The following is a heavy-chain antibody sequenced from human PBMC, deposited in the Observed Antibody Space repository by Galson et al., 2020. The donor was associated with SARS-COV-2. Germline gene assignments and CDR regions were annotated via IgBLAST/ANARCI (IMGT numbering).Heavy chain of an antibody. J-gene: IGHJ3*01. V-gene: IGHV4-31*03. D-gene: IGHD6-13*01. CDR3: ARVAAAVKGAFDV. CDR2: TYYSGTT. CDR1: GDSVTSGRYY. Sequence: TLSLTCTVSGDSVTSGRYYWRWVRQPPGTGLDWIGYTYYSGTTYYNTSLQRRLTISVDTAKNAFFLKMTSLTAADTAVYYCARVAAAVKGAFDVWGQWTMVTVSS.